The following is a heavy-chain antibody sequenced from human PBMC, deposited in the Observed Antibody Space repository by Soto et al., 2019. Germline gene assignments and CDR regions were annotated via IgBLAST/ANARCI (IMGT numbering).Heavy chain of an antibody. J-gene: IGHJ4*02. D-gene: IGHD1-20*01. Sequence: QITLKESGPTLVKPTQTLTLTCTFSGFSLSTSGVGVGWIRQPPGKALEWLALIYWDDDKRYSPSLKSRLTITKXXSXNXXVLTMTNMAPVDTATYYCALDPDTNLTGIKGGRGYWGQGTLVTVSS. CDR1: GFSLSTSGVG. CDR3: ALDPDTNLTGIKGGRGY. CDR2: IYWDDDK. V-gene: IGHV2-5*02.